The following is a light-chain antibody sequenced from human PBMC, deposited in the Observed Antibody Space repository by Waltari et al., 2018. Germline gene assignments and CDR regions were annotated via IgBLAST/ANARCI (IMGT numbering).Light chain of an antibody. J-gene: IGKJ4*01. CDR3: QQYSNWPPGIT. CDR2: DSS. CDR1: QSVRNK. V-gene: IGKV3-15*01. Sequence: EIVMTQSPATLSVSPGERATLSCRASQSVRNKLAWYQQKPGKAPRLLIYDSSSRATGIPVRFSGSGSWTEFTLTISSLQSEDFAFYYCQQYSNWPPGITFGGGTKVEIK.